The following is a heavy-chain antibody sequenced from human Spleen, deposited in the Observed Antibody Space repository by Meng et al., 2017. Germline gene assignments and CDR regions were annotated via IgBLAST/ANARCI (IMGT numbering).Heavy chain of an antibody. D-gene: IGHD6-19*01. CDR2: IGHSGFT. V-gene: IGHV4-39*01. CDR3: VRSSAWVRTGFDP. Sequence: QPQLQESGPGLVRPSEALSRTCRVSGGSISTSGYYWGWIRQPPGKGLEWIGSIGHSGFTYYTPSLKSRVTVSIDTSRNQFSLWLTSVTAADTAVYYCVRSSAWVRTGFDPWGQGTLVTVSS. J-gene: IGHJ5*02. CDR1: GGSISTSGYY.